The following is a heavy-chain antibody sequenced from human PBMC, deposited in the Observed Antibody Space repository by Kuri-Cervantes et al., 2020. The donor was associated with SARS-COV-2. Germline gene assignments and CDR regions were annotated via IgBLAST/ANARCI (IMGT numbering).Heavy chain of an antibody. V-gene: IGHV3-23*01. Sequence: GGSLRLSCAASGFTFSSYSMNWVRQAPGKGLEWVSAISGSGGSTYYADSVKGRFTISRDNSKNTLYLQMNSLRAEDTAVYYCAKDGWELPNDYWGQGTLVTVSS. CDR1: GFTFSSYS. CDR2: ISGSGGST. J-gene: IGHJ4*02. CDR3: AKDGWELPNDY. D-gene: IGHD1-26*01.